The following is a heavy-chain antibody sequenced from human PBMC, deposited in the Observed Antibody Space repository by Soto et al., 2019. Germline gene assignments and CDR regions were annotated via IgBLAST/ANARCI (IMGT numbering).Heavy chain of an antibody. J-gene: IGHJ6*02. Sequence: GGSLRLSCAASGFTFSSYWMSWVRQAPGRGLEWVANIKQDGSEKYYVDSVKGRFTISRDNAKNSLYLQMNSLRAEDTAVYYCARDDTGGYILTQYYYYYGMDVWGQGTTVTVSS. CDR1: GFTFSSYW. V-gene: IGHV3-7*03. CDR2: IKQDGSEK. CDR3: ARDDTGGYILTQYYYYYGMDV. D-gene: IGHD3-16*02.